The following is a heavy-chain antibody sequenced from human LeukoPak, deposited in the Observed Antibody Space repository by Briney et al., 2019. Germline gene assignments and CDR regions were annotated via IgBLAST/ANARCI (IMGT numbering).Heavy chain of an antibody. CDR3: ARDYYDSSGYSGY. D-gene: IGHD3-22*01. J-gene: IGHJ4*02. V-gene: IGHV3-33*01. Sequence: GGSLRLSCAASGFTFSSYGMHWVRQAPGKGLEWVAVIWYDGSNKYYADSVKGRFTISRDNSKNTLYLQVNSLRAEDTAVYYCARDYYDSSGYSGYWGQGTLVTVSS. CDR1: GFTFSSYG. CDR2: IWYDGSNK.